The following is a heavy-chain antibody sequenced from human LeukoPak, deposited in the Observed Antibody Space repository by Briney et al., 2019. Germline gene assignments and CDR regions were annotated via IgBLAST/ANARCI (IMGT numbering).Heavy chain of an antibody. V-gene: IGHV3-30-3*01. J-gene: IGHJ4*02. CDR1: GFTFSSYA. Sequence: GGSLRLSCAASGFTFSSYAMHWVRQAPGKGLEWVAVISYDGSNKYYADSVKGRFTISRDNAKNSLYLQMNSLRAEDTAVYYCASNPDFGSGSYYKRYYFDYWGQGTLVTVSS. CDR3: ASNPDFGSGSYYKRYYFDY. D-gene: IGHD1-26*01. CDR2: ISYDGSNK.